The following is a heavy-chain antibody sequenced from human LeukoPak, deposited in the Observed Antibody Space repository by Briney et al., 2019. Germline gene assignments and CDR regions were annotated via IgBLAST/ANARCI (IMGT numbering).Heavy chain of an antibody. V-gene: IGHV4-4*09. CDR2: IYTSGST. Sequence: SETLSLTCTVAGGSISSYYWSWIRQPPGKGLEWIGYIYTSGSTNYNPSPKSRVTISIDTSKNQFSLKLSSVTAADTAVYYCARPWGVWGKGTTVTVSS. CDR3: ARPWGV. CDR1: GGSISSYY. D-gene: IGHD1-26*01. J-gene: IGHJ6*04.